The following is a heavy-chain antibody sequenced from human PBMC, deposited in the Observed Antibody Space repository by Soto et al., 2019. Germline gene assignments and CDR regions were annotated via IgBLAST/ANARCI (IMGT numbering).Heavy chain of an antibody. V-gene: IGHV4-39*01. CDR2: IYYNGDT. CDR1: GGSVSSGNYF. CDR3: ARRLIDNCHQGHAFDF. Sequence: QLQLQESGPGLVKPAETLSLTCAVSGGSVSSGNYFWGWIRQPPGKGLEGIGNIYYNGDTYYSPFHKSRATMSVDTAQNQFSLRLTSVTAADTAVYYCARRLIDNCHQGHAFDFLGQGTLVTVSS. J-gene: IGHJ3*01. D-gene: IGHD1-20*01.